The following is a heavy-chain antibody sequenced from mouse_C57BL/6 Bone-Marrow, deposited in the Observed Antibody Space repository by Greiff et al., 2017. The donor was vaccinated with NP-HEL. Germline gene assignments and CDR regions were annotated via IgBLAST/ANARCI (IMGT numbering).Heavy chain of an antibody. V-gene: IGHV1-15*01. Sequence: QVQLKESGAELVRPGASVTLSCKASGYTFTDYEMHWVKQTPVHGLEWIGAIDPETGGTAYNQKSKGKAILTADKSSSTAYMELRSLTSEDSAVYYCTRWTDYWGQGTTLTVSS. CDR2: IDPETGGT. CDR3: TRWTDY. J-gene: IGHJ2*01. CDR1: GYTFTDYE.